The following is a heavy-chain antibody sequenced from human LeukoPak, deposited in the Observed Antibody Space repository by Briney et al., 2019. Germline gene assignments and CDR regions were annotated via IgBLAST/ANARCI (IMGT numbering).Heavy chain of an antibody. V-gene: IGHV4-59*01. CDR1: GGSISSYY. Sequence: PSETLSLTCTVSGGSISSYYWSWIRQPPGKGLEWIGYIYYSGSTNYNPSLKSRVTISVDTSKNQFSLKLSSVTAADTAVYYGARMYSGSYSGRGAFDIWGQGTMVTVSS. CDR2: IYYSGST. CDR3: ARMYSGSYSGRGAFDI. J-gene: IGHJ3*02. D-gene: IGHD1-26*01.